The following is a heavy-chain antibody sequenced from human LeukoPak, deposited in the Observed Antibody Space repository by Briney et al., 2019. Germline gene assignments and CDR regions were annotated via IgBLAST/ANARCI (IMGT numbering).Heavy chain of an antibody. CDR2: IIVCVQNT. J-gene: IGHJ3*01. CDR3: VKDDYCSIPGCVIDALVL. Sequence: GGSLRLSCAASGFPFGGFAMTWVRQVPGGGLEWGSTIIVCVQNTYYEESVKGRFTMCRYDYKGMLYLQMNSLRAEDTAMYYCVKDDYCSIPGCVIDALVLWGQGTVVTVSS. V-gene: IGHV3-23*01. CDR1: GFPFGGFA. D-gene: IGHD4-11*01.